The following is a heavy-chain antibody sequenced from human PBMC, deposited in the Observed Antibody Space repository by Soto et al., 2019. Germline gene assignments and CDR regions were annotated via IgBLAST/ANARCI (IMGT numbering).Heavy chain of an antibody. CDR2: IYHSGST. Sequence: PXATLSLTFAVSGGSISSGGYSWSWIRQPPGKGLEWIGYIYHSGSTYYNPSLKSRVTISVDRSKNQFSLKLSSVTAADTAVYYCARLDYGSGRTDAFDIWGQGTMVTV. J-gene: IGHJ3*02. D-gene: IGHD3-10*01. CDR1: GGSISSGGYS. V-gene: IGHV4-30-2*01. CDR3: ARLDYGSGRTDAFDI.